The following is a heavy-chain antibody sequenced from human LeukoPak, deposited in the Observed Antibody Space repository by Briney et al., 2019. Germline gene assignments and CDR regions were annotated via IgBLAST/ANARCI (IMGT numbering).Heavy chain of an antibody. CDR3: ARFGSGSYYNWFDP. D-gene: IGHD3-10*01. V-gene: IGHV4-31*03. Sequence: TSETLSLTCIVSGGSISSGGYYWSWIRQHPGKGLEWIGYIYYSGSTYYNPSLKSRVTISVDTSKNQFSLKLSSVTAADTAVYYCARFGSGSYYNWFDPWGQGTLVIVSS. CDR2: IYYSGST. CDR1: GGSISSGGYY. J-gene: IGHJ5*02.